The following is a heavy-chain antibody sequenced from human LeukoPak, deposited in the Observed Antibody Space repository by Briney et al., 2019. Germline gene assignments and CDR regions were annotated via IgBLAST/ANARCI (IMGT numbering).Heavy chain of an antibody. CDR3: ARSGYGSGSYPDY. V-gene: IGHV4-39*07. CDR2: IYYSGST. Sequence: WVRQPPGKGLEWIGSIYYSGSTYYNPSLKSRVTISVDTSKNQFSLKLSSVTAADTAVYYCARSGYGSGSYPDYWGQGTLVTVSS. D-gene: IGHD3-10*01. J-gene: IGHJ4*02.